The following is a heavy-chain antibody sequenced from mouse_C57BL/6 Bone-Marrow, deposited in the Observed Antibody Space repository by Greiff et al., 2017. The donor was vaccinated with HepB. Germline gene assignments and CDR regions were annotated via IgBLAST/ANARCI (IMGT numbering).Heavy chain of an antibody. CDR2: FHPYNDDT. D-gene: IGHD1-1*01. Sequence: QVQLKQSGAELVKPGASVKMSCKASGYTFTTYPIEWMKQNHGKSLEWIGNFHPYNDDTKYNEKFKGKATLTVEKSSSTVYLELSRLTSDDSAVYYCARATTVVAPHWYFDVWGTGTTVTVSS. CDR3: ARATTVVAPHWYFDV. CDR1: GYTFTTYP. J-gene: IGHJ1*03. V-gene: IGHV1-47*01.